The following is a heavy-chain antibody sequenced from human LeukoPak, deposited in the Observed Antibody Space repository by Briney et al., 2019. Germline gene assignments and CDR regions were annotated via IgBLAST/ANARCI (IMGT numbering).Heavy chain of an antibody. CDR3: AKSIYGTHDAFDI. J-gene: IGHJ3*02. Sequence: GGSLRLSCAASGFTFSSYAMNWVRQAPGKGLEWVSTISNNYNTYYADSVKGRFTISRDNSKNTLHLQLNSLRAEDTAVYYCAKSIYGTHDAFDIWGQGTMVTVSS. V-gene: IGHV3-23*01. CDR2: ISNNYNT. CDR1: GFTFSSYA. D-gene: IGHD5/OR15-5a*01.